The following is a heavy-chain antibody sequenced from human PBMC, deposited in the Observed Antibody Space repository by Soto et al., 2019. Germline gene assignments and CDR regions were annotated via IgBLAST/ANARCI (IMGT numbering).Heavy chain of an antibody. V-gene: IGHV3-30-3*01. CDR2: ISFDGSNK. CDR1: GSTFSTYA. Sequence: QLVESGGGVVHPGTSLRLSCAASGSTFSTYAMHWVRQAPGKGLEWVAVISFDGSNKYYADFVKGRFTISRDNSKNTLYMQMQSLRAEDTAVYYCARDSEEETDYHGSGSYGFDKWGQGTLVTVSP. CDR3: ARDSEEETDYHGSGSYGFDK. J-gene: IGHJ4*02. D-gene: IGHD3-10*01.